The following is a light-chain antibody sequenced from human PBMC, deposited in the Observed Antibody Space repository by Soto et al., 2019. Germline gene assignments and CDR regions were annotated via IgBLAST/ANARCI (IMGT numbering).Light chain of an antibody. CDR1: QSVSSNY. V-gene: IGKV3-20*01. J-gene: IGKJ4*01. CDR3: QQYFTSPLT. CDR2: GVS. Sequence: EVVLTQSPGTLSLSPGERATLSCRASQSVSSNYLASYQQKPGQAPRLLIYGVSTRATGIPDRFSGSGSGTGFSLTISRLEPEDFAMYYCQQYFTSPLTIGGGTKVEIK.